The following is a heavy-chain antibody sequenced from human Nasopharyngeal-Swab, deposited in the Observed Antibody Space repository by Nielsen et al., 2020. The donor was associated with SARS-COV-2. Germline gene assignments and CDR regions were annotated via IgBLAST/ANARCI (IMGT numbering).Heavy chain of an antibody. Sequence: WVRQAPGQGLERMGWISAYNGNTNYAQKLQGRVTMTTDTSTGTAYMELRSLRSDDTAVYYCARAGDRFGELLFFDYWGQGNLVTVSS. D-gene: IGHD3-10*01. CDR3: ARAGDRFGELLFFDY. J-gene: IGHJ4*02. CDR2: ISAYNGNT. V-gene: IGHV1-18*01.